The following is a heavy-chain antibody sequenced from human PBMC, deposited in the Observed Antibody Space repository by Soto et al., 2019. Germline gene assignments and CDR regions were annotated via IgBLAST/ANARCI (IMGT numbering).Heavy chain of an antibody. CDR3: TTAAGWQTDY. J-gene: IGHJ4*02. D-gene: IGHD6-19*01. CDR2: IHHSGDT. Sequence: SETLSLTCTVPGTSFRGTYWSWFPQPPGKRLEYIGYIHHSGDTDYNPSLKSRVVISSDTSKNQCSLTLRFATPADTALYYCTTAAGWQTDYWGEGIMVT. V-gene: IGHV4-59*01. CDR1: GTSFRGTY.